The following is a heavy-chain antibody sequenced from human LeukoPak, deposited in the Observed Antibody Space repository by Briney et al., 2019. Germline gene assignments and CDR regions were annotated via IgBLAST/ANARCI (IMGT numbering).Heavy chain of an antibody. Sequence: SETLSLTCTVSGGSISSSSYYWGWIRQPPGKGLEWIGSIYYSGSTNYNPSLKSRVTISVDTSKNQFSLKLSSVTAADTAVYYCATTIAAAGTGNWFDPWGQGTLVTVSS. CDR2: IYYSGST. CDR1: GGSISSSSYY. CDR3: ATTIAAAGTGNWFDP. D-gene: IGHD6-13*01. J-gene: IGHJ5*02. V-gene: IGHV4-39*07.